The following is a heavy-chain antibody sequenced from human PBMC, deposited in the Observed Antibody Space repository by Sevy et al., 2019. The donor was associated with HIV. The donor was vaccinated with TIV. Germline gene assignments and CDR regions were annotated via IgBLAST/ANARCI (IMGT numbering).Heavy chain of an antibody. J-gene: IGHJ4*02. Sequence: GGSLRLSCTASGFTFGDYCMSWVRQPPGKGLEWVSTLSFGCGEINYADSVKGRFTISRDNSKSSVYLQMNNLRPEDTAVYYCAREGCTKPHDYCGQGTLVTVSS. CDR3: AREGCTKPHDY. V-gene: IGHV3-23*01. CDR1: GFTFGDYC. D-gene: IGHD2-8*01. CDR2: LSFGCGEI.